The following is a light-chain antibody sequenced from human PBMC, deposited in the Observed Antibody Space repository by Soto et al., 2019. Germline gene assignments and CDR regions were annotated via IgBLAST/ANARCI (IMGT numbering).Light chain of an antibody. CDR2: GAS. V-gene: IGKV3-20*01. CDR1: QSVSSSY. CDR3: QQYGSPIT. Sequence: TILTQSTCTLSLPQAKRATLHCRASQSVSSSYLAWYQQKPGQAPRLLIYGASSRATGIPDRFSGSGSGTDFTLTISRLEPEDFAVYYCQQYGSPITFGQGRRLEIK. J-gene: IGKJ5*01.